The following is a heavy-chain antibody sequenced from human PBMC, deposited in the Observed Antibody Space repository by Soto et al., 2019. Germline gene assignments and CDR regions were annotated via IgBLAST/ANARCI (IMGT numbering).Heavy chain of an antibody. CDR2: IIPIGGTA. Sequence: SANVCWKSAGYTFTSYGMNWVRQANGQGLEGMVWIIPIGGTASYAQKFQGRVTITADDSTSTAYMELSSLRSEDTAVYYCARDSYYDSSGYYPQWFDPWGQGTLVTVSS. D-gene: IGHD3-22*01. V-gene: IGHV1-69*13. CDR1: GYTFTSYG. J-gene: IGHJ5*02. CDR3: ARDSYYDSSGYYPQWFDP.